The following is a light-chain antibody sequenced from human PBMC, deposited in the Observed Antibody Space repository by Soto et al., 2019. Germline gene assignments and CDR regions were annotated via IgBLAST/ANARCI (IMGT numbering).Light chain of an antibody. Sequence: ILMTHSPATQALSPGERPTLXXRASQSVSSYLAWYQQKPGQAPRLLXSDASNRAPGIPVRFSGSGFGTDFTLPISSLEAEDSAVYYCQQRSKWPPITFGQGTRLEIK. CDR1: QSVSSY. J-gene: IGKJ5*01. CDR3: QQRSKWPPIT. CDR2: DAS. V-gene: IGKV3-11*01.